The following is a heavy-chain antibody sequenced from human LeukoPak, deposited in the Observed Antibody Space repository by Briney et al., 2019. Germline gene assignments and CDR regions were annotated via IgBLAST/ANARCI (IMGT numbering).Heavy chain of an antibody. CDR1: GGSISSSSYY. CDR2: IYYSETT. Sequence: SQTLSLTCTVSGGSISSSSYYWGWIRQPPGKGLEWIGSIYYSETTYYNPSLKSRVTISVDTSKNQFSLRLSSVTAADTAVYYCARQRYYGSGSYSLNWFDPWGQGTLVTVSS. D-gene: IGHD3-10*01. CDR3: ARQRYYGSGSYSLNWFDP. V-gene: IGHV4-39*01. J-gene: IGHJ5*02.